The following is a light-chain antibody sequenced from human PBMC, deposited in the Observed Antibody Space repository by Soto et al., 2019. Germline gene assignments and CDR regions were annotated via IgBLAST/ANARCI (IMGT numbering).Light chain of an antibody. J-gene: IGLJ1*01. Sequence: QSALTQPASVYGSPGQSITISFTGTSSDVGGYNYVSWYQHHPGKAPKLMIFDVSNRPSGVSNRFSGSKSGNTASLTISGLQPEDEADYSCSSYTASNTRQIVFGTGTKVTVL. V-gene: IGLV2-14*03. CDR2: DVS. CDR3: SSYTASNTRQIV. CDR1: SSDVGGYNY.